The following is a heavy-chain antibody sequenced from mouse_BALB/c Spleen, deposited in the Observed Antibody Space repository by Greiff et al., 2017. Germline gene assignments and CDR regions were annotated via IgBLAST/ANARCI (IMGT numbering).Heavy chain of an antibody. CDR2: IYPSDSYT. CDR1: GYTFPSYW. V-gene: IGHV1-69*02. D-gene: IGHD2-10*02. J-gene: IGHJ3*01. Sequence: QVQLQQPGAELVRPGASVKLSCKASGYTFPSYWINWVKQRPGQGLEWIGNIYPSDSYTNYNQKFKDKATLTVDKSSSTAYMQLSSPTSEDSAVYYCARGGVCWAYWGQGTLVTVSA. CDR3: ARGGVCWAY.